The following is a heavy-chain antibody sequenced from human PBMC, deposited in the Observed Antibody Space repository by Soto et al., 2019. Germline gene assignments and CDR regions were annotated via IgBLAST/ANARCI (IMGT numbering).Heavy chain of an antibody. V-gene: IGHV3-66*01. CDR2: IYTGGST. J-gene: IGHJ4*02. D-gene: IGHD4-17*01. CDR3: ARDYGGSGRFDY. Sequence: EVQLVESGGGLVQPGGSLRLSCAASGFTVSSNYMSWVRQAPGKGLEWVSVIYTGGSTYYADSVKGRFTISRDNSKNTLYLQMNSRRAEDTAVYYCARDYGGSGRFDYWGQGTLVTVSS. CDR1: GFTVSSNY.